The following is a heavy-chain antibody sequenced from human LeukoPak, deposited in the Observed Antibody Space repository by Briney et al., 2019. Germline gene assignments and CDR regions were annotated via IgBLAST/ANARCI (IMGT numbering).Heavy chain of an antibody. CDR3: ARTYYYDSSDSDPPTLSHDY. CDR2: IYYSGST. Sequence: PSETLSLTCTVSDGSISSSSYYWGWIRQPPGKGLEWIGSIYYSGSTYYNPSLKSRVTISVDTSKNQFSLKLSSVTAADTAVYYCARTYYYDSSDSDPPTLSHDYWGQGTLVTVSS. CDR1: DGSISSSSYY. J-gene: IGHJ4*02. V-gene: IGHV4-39*01. D-gene: IGHD3-22*01.